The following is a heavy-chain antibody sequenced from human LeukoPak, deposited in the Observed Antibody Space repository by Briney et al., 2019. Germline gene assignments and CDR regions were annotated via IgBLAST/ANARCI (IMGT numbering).Heavy chain of an antibody. V-gene: IGHV3-30*18. CDR1: EFTFSRYG. CDR2: ISYDESNK. J-gene: IGHJ4*02. CDR3: AKDRFPYGSGTTYYFDY. D-gene: IGHD3-10*01. Sequence: GGSLRLSCATSEFTFSRYGIHWVRQAPGKGLEGVADISYDESNKYYADSVKGPFTISRDNSKNTLYLQMNSLRGEDKAMYYCAKDRFPYGSGTTYYFDYSGPGTLGTVSS.